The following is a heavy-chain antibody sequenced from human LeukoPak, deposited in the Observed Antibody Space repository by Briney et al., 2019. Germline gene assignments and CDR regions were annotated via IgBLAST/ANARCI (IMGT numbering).Heavy chain of an antibody. CDR2: IGTASDT. J-gene: IGHJ6*03. Sequence: GGSLRLSCAASGFTFSSSDMHWVRQPTGQGLEWVSTIGTASDTYCPGSVEGRFTLSRDNAKNSLYLQMNSLTAGDTAVYYCARGPPRGKYYYMDVWGKGTTVTVSS. D-gene: IGHD1-1*01. CDR1: GFTFSSSD. CDR3: ARGPPRGKYYYMDV. V-gene: IGHV3-13*01.